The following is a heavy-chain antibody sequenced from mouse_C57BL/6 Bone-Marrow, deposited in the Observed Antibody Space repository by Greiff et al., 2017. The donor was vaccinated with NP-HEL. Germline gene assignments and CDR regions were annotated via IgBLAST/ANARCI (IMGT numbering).Heavy chain of an antibody. V-gene: IGHV14-4*01. CDR3: TPMVVAKEGYYFDY. J-gene: IGHJ2*01. CDR1: GFNIKDDY. Sequence: VQLQQSGAELVRPGASVKLSCTASGFNIKDDYMHWVKQRPEQGLEWIGWIDPENGDTEYASKFQGKATLTEDTSSNTAYLQLSSLTSEDTAVYYCTPMVVAKEGYYFDYWGQGTTLTVSS. CDR2: IDPENGDT. D-gene: IGHD1-1*01.